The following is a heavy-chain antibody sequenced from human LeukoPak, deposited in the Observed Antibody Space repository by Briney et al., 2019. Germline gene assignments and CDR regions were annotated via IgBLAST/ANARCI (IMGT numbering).Heavy chain of an antibody. CDR2: ISAYNGNT. CDR3: ARDVRYFDWLLPFRDWFDP. CDR1: GYTFTGYY. V-gene: IGHV1-18*04. J-gene: IGHJ5*02. D-gene: IGHD3-9*01. Sequence: ASVKVSCKASGYTFTGYYMHWVRQAPGQGLEWVGWISAYNGNTNYAQKLQGRITMTTDTSTSTAYMELRSLRSDDTAVYYCARDVRYFDWLLPFRDWFDPWGQGTLVTVSS.